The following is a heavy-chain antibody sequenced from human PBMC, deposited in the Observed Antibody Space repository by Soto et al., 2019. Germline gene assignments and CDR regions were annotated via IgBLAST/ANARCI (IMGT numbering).Heavy chain of an antibody. V-gene: IGHV4-39*01. J-gene: IGHJ3*02. D-gene: IGHD5-18*01. CDR3: ARRVQLWPLDAFDI. CDR2: IYYSGST. Sequence: QLQLQESGPGLVKPSETLSLTCTVSGGSISSSSYYWGWIRQPPGQVLEWIGSIYYSGSTYYNPSLKSRVTISVDTSKNQFSLKLSSVTAADTAVYYCARRVQLWPLDAFDIWGQGTMVTVSS. CDR1: GGSISSSSYY.